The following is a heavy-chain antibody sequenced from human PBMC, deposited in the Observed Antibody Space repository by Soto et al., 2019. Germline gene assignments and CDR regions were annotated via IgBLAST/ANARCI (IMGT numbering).Heavy chain of an antibody. CDR1: GYTLTELS. Sequence: GASVKVSCKVSGYTLTELSMHWVRQAPGKGLEWMGGFDPEDGETIYAQKFQGRVTMTEDTSTDTAYMELSSLSSEDTAVYYCATVGVITFGGALVIPDFCGMDVWGQETRFT. V-gene: IGHV1-24*01. J-gene: IGHJ6*02. CDR2: FDPEDGET. D-gene: IGHD3-16*02. CDR3: ATVGVITFGGALVIPDFCGMDV.